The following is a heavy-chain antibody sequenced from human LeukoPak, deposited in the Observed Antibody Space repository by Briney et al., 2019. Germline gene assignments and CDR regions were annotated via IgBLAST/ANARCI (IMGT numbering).Heavy chain of an antibody. D-gene: IGHD2-15*01. V-gene: IGHV5-51*01. CDR2: INPGDSGT. J-gene: IGHJ3*02. Sequence: GESLKISCKGSGYSFSNYWIGWVRQMPGKSLEWMGIINPGDSGTKYNPSFQGQVTISADKSISTAYLQWSSLKASDTAMYYCARLGVVGYCSGGSCYNPGAFDIWGQGTMVTVSS. CDR1: GYSFSNYW. CDR3: ARLGVVGYCSGGSCYNPGAFDI.